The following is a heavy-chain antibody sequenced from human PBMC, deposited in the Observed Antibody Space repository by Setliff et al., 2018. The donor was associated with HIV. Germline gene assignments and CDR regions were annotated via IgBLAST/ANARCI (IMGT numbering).Heavy chain of an antibody. CDR2: IYHSGST. CDR3: ARATATYWYSIPRDYIYHMDV. CDR1: GYSISSGYY. V-gene: IGHV4-38-2*01. J-gene: IGHJ6*03. Sequence: SETLSLTCAVSGYSISSGYYWGWIRQPPGKGLEWIGSIYHSGSTYYNPSLKSRVTISVDTSKNQFSLKLSSVTAADTAVYYCARATATYWYSIPRDYIYHMDVWGEGTTVTVSS. D-gene: IGHD2-8*02.